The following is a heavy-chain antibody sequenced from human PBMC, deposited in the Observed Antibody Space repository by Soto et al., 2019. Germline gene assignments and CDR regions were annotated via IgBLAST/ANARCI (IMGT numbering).Heavy chain of an antibody. CDR3: AKGNTSGWYFFDY. D-gene: IGHD6-19*01. Sequence: EVQLWESGGGLVQPGGSLRLSCEASGFTFINCAMIWVRQAPGKGLEWVSGISGTGRSTFYADSVEGRFTIARDNSKNTVYLQMNSLRAEDTAVYYCAKGNTSGWYFFDYWGQGTLVTVSS. V-gene: IGHV3-23*01. J-gene: IGHJ4*02. CDR1: GFTFINCA. CDR2: ISGTGRST.